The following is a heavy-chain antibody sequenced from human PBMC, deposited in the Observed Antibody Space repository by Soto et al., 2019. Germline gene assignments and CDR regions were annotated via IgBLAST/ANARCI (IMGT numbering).Heavy chain of an antibody. Sequence: ASVKVSFKASGYTFTGYYMHWVRQAPGQGLEWMGWINPNSGGTNYAQKFQGWVTMTRDTSISTAYMELSRLRSDDTAVYYCARAAYCSSTSCYNGDWFDPWGQGTLVTVSS. V-gene: IGHV1-2*04. J-gene: IGHJ5*02. CDR3: ARAAYCSSTSCYNGDWFDP. CDR2: INPNSGGT. CDR1: GYTFTGYY. D-gene: IGHD2-2*02.